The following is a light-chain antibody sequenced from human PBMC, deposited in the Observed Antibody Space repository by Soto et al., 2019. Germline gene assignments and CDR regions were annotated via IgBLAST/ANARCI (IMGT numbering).Light chain of an antibody. CDR1: SSDVGGFNY. J-gene: IGLJ1*01. V-gene: IGLV2-11*01. CDR2: DVS. CDR3: CSYAGRYTYV. Sequence: QSVVTQPRSVSGSPGQSVTISCTGTSSDVGGFNYVSWYQQYPGKAPKLMIYDVSKRPSGVPDRFSGSKSDNTASLTISGLQAEDEADYYCCSYAGRYTYVFGTGTKVTVL.